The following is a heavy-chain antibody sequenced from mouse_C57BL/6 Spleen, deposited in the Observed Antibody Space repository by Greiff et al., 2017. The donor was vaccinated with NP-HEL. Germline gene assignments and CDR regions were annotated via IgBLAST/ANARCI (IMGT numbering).Heavy chain of an antibody. V-gene: IGHV14-4*01. D-gene: IGHD3-2*02. CDR3: TRETAQACFDY. CDR1: GFNIKDDY. Sequence: VQLQQSGAELVRPGASVKLSCTASGFNIKDDYMHWVKQRPEQGLEWIGWIDPENGDTEYASKFQGKATITADTSSNTAYLQLSSLTSEDTAVYYCTRETAQACFDYWGQGTTLTVSS. J-gene: IGHJ2*01. CDR2: IDPENGDT.